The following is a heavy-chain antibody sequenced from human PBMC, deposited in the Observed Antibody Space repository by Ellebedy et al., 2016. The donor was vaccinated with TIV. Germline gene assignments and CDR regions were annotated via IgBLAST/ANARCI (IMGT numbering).Heavy chain of an antibody. CDR3: ARDQGYSIYYYMDV. Sequence: SETLSLXCTVSGGSISSGGYYWSWIRQHPGKGLEWLGNIYYSGSTYYNPSLKSRVTISVDTSKNQFSLKLSSVTAADTAVYYCARDQGYSIYYYMDVWGKGTTVTVSS. CDR1: GGSISSGGYY. CDR2: IYYSGST. J-gene: IGHJ6*03. V-gene: IGHV4-31*03. D-gene: IGHD5-18*01.